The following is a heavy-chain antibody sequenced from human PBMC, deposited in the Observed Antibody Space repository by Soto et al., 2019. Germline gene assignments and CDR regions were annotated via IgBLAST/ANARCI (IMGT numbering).Heavy chain of an antibody. CDR3: ARDLGGCSAGSCRYNWFDP. D-gene: IGHD2-15*01. Sequence: QVQLVQSGAEVKKPGSSVKVSCKASGGTLSSSVISWVRQAPGQGLEWMGGIIPIYGTVNYAEKFQGRVTITADESTSPAYMELSSLRSEDTAIYYCARDLGGCSAGSCRYNWFDPWGQGTLVTVSS. CDR1: GGTLSSSV. CDR2: IIPIYGTV. J-gene: IGHJ5*02. V-gene: IGHV1-69*01.